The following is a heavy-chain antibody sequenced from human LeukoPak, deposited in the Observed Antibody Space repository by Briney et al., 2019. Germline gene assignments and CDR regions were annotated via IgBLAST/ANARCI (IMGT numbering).Heavy chain of an antibody. CDR2: IKSNSEGGTA. CDR1: DFTFTNAW. CDR3: TTDRDALRY. Sequence: GGSLRLSCAASDFTFTNAWMNWVRQAPGKGLEWVGRIKSNSEGGTADYAAPVEGRFTISRHDSESTMYLQMNSLKTEDTAVYYCTTDRDALRYWGQGTPVTVSS. D-gene: IGHD2-21*02. J-gene: IGHJ4*02. V-gene: IGHV3-15*07.